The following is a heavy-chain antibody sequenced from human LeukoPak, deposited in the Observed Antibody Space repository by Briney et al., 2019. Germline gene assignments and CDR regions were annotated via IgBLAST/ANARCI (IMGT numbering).Heavy chain of an antibody. J-gene: IGHJ3*02. CDR1: GYTFTSYG. CDR2: ISAYNGNT. V-gene: IGHV1-18*01. CDR3: ARDRDCFTNQWELPQDAFDI. D-gene: IGHD1-26*01. Sequence: ASVKVSCKASGYTFTSYGISWVRQAPGQGLEWMGWISAYNGNTNYAQKLQGRVTMTTDTSTSTAYMELRSLRSDDTAVYYCARDRDCFTNQWELPQDAFDIWGQGTMVTVSS.